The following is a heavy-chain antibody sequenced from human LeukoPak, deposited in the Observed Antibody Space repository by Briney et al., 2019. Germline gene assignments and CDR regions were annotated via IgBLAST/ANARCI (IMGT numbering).Heavy chain of an antibody. CDR3: ARHGYNSGYLKALDY. CDR1: GFTFSTYT. Sequence: GGSLRLSCAASGFTFSTYTMSWVRQAPGKGLEWVSSISNSGTYIYYADSVRRRFTISRDNAKNSLYLQMNMMRADDTAVYCCARHGYNSGYLKALDYWGQGTIVTVSS. V-gene: IGHV3-21*01. J-gene: IGHJ4*02. CDR2: ISNSGTYI. D-gene: IGHD5-18*01.